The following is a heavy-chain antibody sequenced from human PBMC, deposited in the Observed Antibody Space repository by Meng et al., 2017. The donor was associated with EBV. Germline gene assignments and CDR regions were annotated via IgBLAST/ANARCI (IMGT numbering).Heavy chain of an antibody. J-gene: IGHJ4*02. CDR3: ARGLDYFDY. V-gene: IGHV1-18*01. CDR1: GYTFTSYG. CDR2: ISAYNGNT. Sequence: VESGAEVQKPGASSKVSRKDSGYTFTSYGISWVPPAPGQGLEWMGWISAYNGNTNYAQKLQGRVTMTTDTSTSTAYMELRSLRSDDTAVYYCARGLDYFDYWGQGTLVTVSS.